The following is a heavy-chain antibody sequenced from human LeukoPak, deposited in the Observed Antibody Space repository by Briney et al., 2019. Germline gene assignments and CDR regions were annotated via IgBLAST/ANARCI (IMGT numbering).Heavy chain of an antibody. CDR1: GGSIIDYY. CDR2: ISGGGAT. CDR3: AREILVPGVNLVNWFDS. J-gene: IGHJ5*01. V-gene: IGHV4-4*07. D-gene: IGHD3-10*01. Sequence: SETLSLTCTVSGGSIIDYYWNWIRQSAGKGLEYIGRISGGGATSYNPSLQSRITMSVDTSKNQFSLHLASVTAADTAIYYCAREILVPGVNLVNWFDSWGQGFLVTVSS.